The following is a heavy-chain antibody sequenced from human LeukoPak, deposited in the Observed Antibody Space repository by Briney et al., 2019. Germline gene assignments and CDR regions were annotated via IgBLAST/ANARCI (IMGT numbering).Heavy chain of an antibody. CDR1: GGSISSSSYY. Sequence: PSETLSLTCTVSGGSISSSSYYWGWIRQPPGKGLEWIGSIYYSGSTYYNPSRKSRFTISVDTSKNQFSLKLSSVTAADTAVYYCARQRDTAMGVWFDPWGQGTLVTVSS. CDR3: ARQRDTAMGVWFDP. J-gene: IGHJ5*02. D-gene: IGHD5-18*01. CDR2: IYYSGST. V-gene: IGHV4-39*01.